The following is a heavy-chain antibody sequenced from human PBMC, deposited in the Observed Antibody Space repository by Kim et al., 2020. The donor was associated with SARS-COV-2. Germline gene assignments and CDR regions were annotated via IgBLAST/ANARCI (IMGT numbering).Heavy chain of an antibody. CDR1: GLTFSNFY. CDR3: ARAHLELVY. V-gene: IGHV3-11*04. Sequence: GGSLRLSCAVSGLTFSNFYMSWIRQAPGKGLEWVSYISSRGTTMPYADSVKGRFTISRDNAQNSLSLQMNSLRAEDTAVYYCARAHLELVYWGQGTLVTVSS. J-gene: IGHJ4*02. CDR2: ISSRGTTM. D-gene: IGHD1-7*01.